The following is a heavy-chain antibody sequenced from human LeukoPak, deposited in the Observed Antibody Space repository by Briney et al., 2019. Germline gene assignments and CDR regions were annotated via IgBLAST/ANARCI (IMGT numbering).Heavy chain of an antibody. CDR1: GYTFTGYY. D-gene: IGHD2-8*02. Sequence: ASVKVSCKASGYTFTGYYMHWVRQAPGQGLEWMEWINPNSGGTNYAQKFQGRVTMTRDTSISTAYMELSRLRSDDTAVYYCARVLVVYAHPGLAAFDIWGQGTMVTVSS. CDR3: ARVLVVYAHPGLAAFDI. J-gene: IGHJ3*02. V-gene: IGHV1-2*02. CDR2: INPNSGGT.